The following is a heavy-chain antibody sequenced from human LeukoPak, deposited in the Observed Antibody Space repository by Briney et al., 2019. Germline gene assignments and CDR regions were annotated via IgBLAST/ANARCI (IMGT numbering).Heavy chain of an antibody. J-gene: IGHJ4*02. Sequence: GGSLRLSCAASGFTFSNSAMSWVRQAPGKGLEWVSGISGSGDNTYYADSVKGRFTISRDNSKNTLYVQVNSLGTEDTAAYYCAKGSYYDSSGSFYFDCWGQGTLVTVSS. CDR3: AKGSYYDSSGSFYFDC. D-gene: IGHD3-22*01. CDR1: GFTFSNSA. V-gene: IGHV3-23*01. CDR2: ISGSGDNT.